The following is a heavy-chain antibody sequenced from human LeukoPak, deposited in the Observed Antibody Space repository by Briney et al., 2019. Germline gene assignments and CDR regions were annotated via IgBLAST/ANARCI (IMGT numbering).Heavy chain of an antibody. CDR3: ARPRAAAGRQYYYYYMDV. J-gene: IGHJ6*03. D-gene: IGHD6-13*01. CDR2: INHSGST. V-gene: IGHV4-34*01. Sequence: PSETLSLTCAVYGGSFSGYYWSWIRQPPGKGPEWIGEINHSGSTNYNPPLKSRVTISVDTSKNQFSLKLSSVTAADTAVYYCARPRAAAGRQYYYYYMDVWGKGTTVTVSS. CDR1: GGSFSGYY.